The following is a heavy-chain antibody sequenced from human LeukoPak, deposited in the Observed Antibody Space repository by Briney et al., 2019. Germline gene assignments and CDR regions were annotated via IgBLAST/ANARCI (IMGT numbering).Heavy chain of an antibody. V-gene: IGHV1-69*13. CDR3: SLYCSGGSCRQRGYYYGMDV. J-gene: IGHJ6*02. D-gene: IGHD2-15*01. Sequence: SVKVSCKASGDTFIFFAFSWVRQAPGQGLEWMGGMIPIFGTANYAQNFQGRVTITADESTSTAYMELSSLRSEDTAVYYCSLYCSGGSCRQRGYYYGMDVWGQGTTVTVSS. CDR1: GDTFIFFA. CDR2: MIPIFGTA.